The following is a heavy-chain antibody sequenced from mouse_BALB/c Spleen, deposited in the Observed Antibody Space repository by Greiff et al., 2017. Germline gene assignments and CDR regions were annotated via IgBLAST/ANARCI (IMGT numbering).Heavy chain of an antibody. V-gene: IGHV1-54*01. D-gene: IGHD2-2*01. J-gene: IGHJ3*01. CDR2: INPGSGGT. Sequence: QVQLQQSGAELVRPGTSVKVSCKASGYAFTNYLIEWVKQRPGQGLEWIGVINPGSGGTNYHEKFKGKATLTADKSSSTAYMQLSSLTSDDSAVYFCARGGYDAWFAYWGQGTLVTVSA. CDR1: GYAFTNYL. CDR3: ARGGYDAWFAY.